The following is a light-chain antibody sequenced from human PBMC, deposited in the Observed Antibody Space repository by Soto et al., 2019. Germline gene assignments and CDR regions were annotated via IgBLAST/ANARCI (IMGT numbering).Light chain of an antibody. CDR1: QSVSSY. J-gene: IGKJ4*01. Sequence: EIVLTRSPATLSLSPGERATLSCRASQSVSSYLAWYQQKPGQAPRLLIYDASNRATGIPARFSGSGSGTDFTLTISSLEPEDFAVYYCQQRSTPLTFGGGTKVEIK. V-gene: IGKV3-11*01. CDR3: QQRSTPLT. CDR2: DAS.